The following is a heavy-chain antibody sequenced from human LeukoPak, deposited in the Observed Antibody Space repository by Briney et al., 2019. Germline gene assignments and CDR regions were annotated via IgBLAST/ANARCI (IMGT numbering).Heavy chain of an antibody. Sequence: ASVKVSCKASGYTFTSYGISWVRQAPGRGLEWMGWISAYNGNTNYAQKLQGRVTMTTDTSTSTAYMELRSLRSDDTAVYYCARDWSRIAAAGTRWGNWFDPWGQGTLVTVSS. J-gene: IGHJ5*02. CDR2: ISAYNGNT. CDR1: GYTFTSYG. CDR3: ARDWSRIAAAGTRWGNWFDP. D-gene: IGHD6-13*01. V-gene: IGHV1-18*01.